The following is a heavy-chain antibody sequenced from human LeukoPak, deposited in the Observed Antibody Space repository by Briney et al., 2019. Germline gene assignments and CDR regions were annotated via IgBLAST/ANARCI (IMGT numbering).Heavy chain of an antibody. CDR3: ARGEMATIEDAFDI. D-gene: IGHD5-24*01. J-gene: IGHJ3*02. Sequence: KTSETLSLTCTVSGGSISSYYWSWIRQPPGKGLEWIGYIYYSGSTNYNPSLKSRVTISVDTSKNQFSLKLSSVTAADTAVYYCARGEMATIEDAFDIWGQGTMVTVSS. CDR1: GGSISSYY. V-gene: IGHV4-59*01. CDR2: IYYSGST.